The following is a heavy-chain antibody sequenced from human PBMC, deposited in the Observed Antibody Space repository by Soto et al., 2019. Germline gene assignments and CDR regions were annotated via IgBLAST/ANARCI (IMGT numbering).Heavy chain of an antibody. J-gene: IGHJ4*02. CDR2: ISSSGSTA. V-gene: IGHV3-48*03. D-gene: IGHD3-10*01. CDR1: GFTFSRFE. Sequence: SLRLSCAASGFTFSRFELHWVRQAPGKGLEWISYISSSGSTAYYASSVEGRFTISRDNANNSVYLQMDGLRAEDTALYYCTRAAWFPYLSFYWGQGALVTVSS. CDR3: TRAAWFPYLSFY.